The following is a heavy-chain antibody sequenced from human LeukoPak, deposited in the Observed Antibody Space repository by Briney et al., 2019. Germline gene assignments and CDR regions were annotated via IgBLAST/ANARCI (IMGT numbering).Heavy chain of an antibody. Sequence: GGSLRLSCAASGFSFNNFAMHWVRQAPGKGLEWVAHISYDGSSRYNEDSVKGRFTISRDDSKNTLYLQMNSLRAEDTAVYYCAKDYGSGSSGVYYFDYWGQGTLVTVSS. V-gene: IGHV3-30*04. CDR3: AKDYGSGSSGVYYFDY. D-gene: IGHD3-10*01. CDR2: ISYDGSSR. CDR1: GFSFNNFA. J-gene: IGHJ4*02.